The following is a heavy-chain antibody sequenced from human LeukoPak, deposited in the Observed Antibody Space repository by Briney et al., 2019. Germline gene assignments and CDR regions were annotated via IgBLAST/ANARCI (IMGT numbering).Heavy chain of an antibody. D-gene: IGHD3-3*01. V-gene: IGHV3-23*01. CDR3: AKVPRITIFGVVIYYFDY. Sequence: SGGSLRLSCAASGFTFSSYAMSWVRQAPGKGLEWVSAISGSGGSTYYADSVKGRFTISRGNSKNTLYLQMNSLRAEDTAVYYCAKVPRITIFGVVIYYFDYWGQGTLVTVSS. J-gene: IGHJ4*02. CDR1: GFTFSSYA. CDR2: ISGSGGST.